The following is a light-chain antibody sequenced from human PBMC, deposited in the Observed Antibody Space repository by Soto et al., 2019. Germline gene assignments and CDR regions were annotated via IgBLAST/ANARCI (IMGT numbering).Light chain of an antibody. Sequence: QSVLTQPRSVSWSPGQSVTISCTETNSDVGGYNYVSWYQQYPGKAPKLMISGVSERPSGVPDRFSGSKSGNTASLTISGPQAEDEADYYCCSYVDTDTWVFGGGTKLTVL. CDR2: GVS. J-gene: IGLJ3*02. CDR3: CSYVDTDTWV. V-gene: IGLV2-11*01. CDR1: NSDVGGYNY.